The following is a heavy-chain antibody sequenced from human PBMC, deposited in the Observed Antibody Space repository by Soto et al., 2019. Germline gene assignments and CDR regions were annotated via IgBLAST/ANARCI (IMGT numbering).Heavy chain of an antibody. J-gene: IGHJ6*02. CDR3: ARGGIVATIPYYYYYGMDV. D-gene: IGHD5-12*01. CDR2: INPNSGGT. V-gene: IGHV1-2*04. CDR1: GYTFTGYY. Sequence: ASVKVSCKASGYTFTGYYIHWVRQAPGQGLEWMGWINPNSGGTNYAQKFQGWVTMTRDTSISTAYMELSRLRSDDTAVYYCARGGIVATIPYYYYYGMDVWGPGTTLTV.